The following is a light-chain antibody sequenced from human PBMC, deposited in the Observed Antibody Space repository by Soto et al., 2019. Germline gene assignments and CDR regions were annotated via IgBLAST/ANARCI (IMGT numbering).Light chain of an antibody. V-gene: IGLV2-14*03. CDR2: DLN. J-gene: IGLJ2*01. Sequence: QSALTQPASMSGSPGQSITISCTGTSSDVGGYNYVSWYRQHPGKAPKLMIYDLNNRPSGVSNRFSGSKSGNTASLTISGLQAEDEADYYCSSHSSSSTLVVFGGGTKLTVL. CDR3: SSHSSSSTLVV. CDR1: SSDVGGYNY.